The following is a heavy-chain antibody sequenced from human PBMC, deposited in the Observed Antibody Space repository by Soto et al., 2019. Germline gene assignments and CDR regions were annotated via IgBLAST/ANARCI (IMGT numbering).Heavy chain of an antibody. Sequence: EVQLLESGGGLVQPGGSLRLSCAASGFTFSSYAMSWVRQAPGKGLEWVSAISGSGGSTYYADSVKGRFTISRDNSKNTLYLQMNSLRAEDTAVYYCAGPRTYYYGSGIHAGGWFDPWGQGTLVTVSS. J-gene: IGHJ5*02. CDR1: GFTFSSYA. V-gene: IGHV3-23*01. CDR2: ISGSGGST. CDR3: AGPRTYYYGSGIHAGGWFDP. D-gene: IGHD3-10*01.